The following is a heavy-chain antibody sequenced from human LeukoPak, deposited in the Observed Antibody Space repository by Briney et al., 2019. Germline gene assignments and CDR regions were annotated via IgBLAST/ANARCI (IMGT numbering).Heavy chain of an antibody. J-gene: IGHJ4*02. Sequence: GGSLRLSCAASGFTLRNYAMSWVRQAPGKGLEWVSAFSGSGVSTHYADSVKGRFTISRDNSKNTLYLQMNSLRAEDTAVYYCAKGVSGAPDYWGQGTLVTVSS. D-gene: IGHD1-26*01. V-gene: IGHV3-23*01. CDR1: GFTLRNYA. CDR2: FSGSGVST. CDR3: AKGVSGAPDY.